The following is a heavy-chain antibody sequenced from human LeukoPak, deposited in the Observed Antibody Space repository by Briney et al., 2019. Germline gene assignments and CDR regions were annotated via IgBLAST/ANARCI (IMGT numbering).Heavy chain of an antibody. J-gene: IGHJ3*02. CDR2: ISSSSSYI. CDR1: GFTFSSYS. V-gene: IGHV3-21*01. D-gene: IGHD3-22*01. Sequence: GGSLRLSCAASGFTFSSYSMNWVRQAPGKGLEWVSSISSSSSYIYYADSVKGRFTIARDNAKNSLYLQMNSLRAEDTAVYYWAGLVVITPYDAFDIWGQGTMVTVSS. CDR3: AGLVVITPYDAFDI.